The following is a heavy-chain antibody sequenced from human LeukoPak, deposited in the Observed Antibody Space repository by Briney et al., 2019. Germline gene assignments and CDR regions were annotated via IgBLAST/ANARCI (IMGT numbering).Heavy chain of an antibody. D-gene: IGHD5-12*01. CDR3: ANIGYSGYDWDY. Sequence: GGSLRLSCAASGFNFSAYAMIWVRQAPGKGLEWVSAINGGGGNSGGNTYYADSVKGRFTISRDNSKNTLYLQMNSLRTEDAAVYYCANIGYSGYDWDYWGQGTLVTVSS. J-gene: IGHJ4*02. CDR2: INGGGGNSGGNT. CDR1: GFNFSAYA. V-gene: IGHV3-23*01.